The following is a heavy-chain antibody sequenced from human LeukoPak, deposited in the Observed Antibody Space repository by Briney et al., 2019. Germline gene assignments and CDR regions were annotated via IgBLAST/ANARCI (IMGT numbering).Heavy chain of an antibody. J-gene: IGHJ4*02. CDR1: GFIFSAYG. D-gene: IGHD3-16*01. Sequence: GGSLRLSCAASGFIFSAYGMYWVRQAPGKGLEWVAFIRHDGSIKNYADSVKGRSTISRDNSKNTLYLQMNSLRAEDTAVYYCAKDSLADIDYWGQGTLVTVSS. V-gene: IGHV3-30*02. CDR2: IRHDGSIK. CDR3: AKDSLADIDY.